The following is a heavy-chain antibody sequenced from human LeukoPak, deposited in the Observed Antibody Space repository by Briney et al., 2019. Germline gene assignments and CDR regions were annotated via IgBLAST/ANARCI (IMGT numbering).Heavy chain of an antibody. CDR1: GFTFSNAW. D-gene: IGHD2-2*01. Sequence: GGPLRLSCAASGFTFSNAWMSWVRQAPGKGLEWVGRIKSKTDGGTTDYAAPVKGRFTISRDDSKNTLYLQMNSLKTEDTAVYYCTTEADIVVVPAAPWGQGTLVTVSS. CDR3: TTEADIVVVPAAP. J-gene: IGHJ5*02. CDR2: IKSKTDGGTT. V-gene: IGHV3-15*01.